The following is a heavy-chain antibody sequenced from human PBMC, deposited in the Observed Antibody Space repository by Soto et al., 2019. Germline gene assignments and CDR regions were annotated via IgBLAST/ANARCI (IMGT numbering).Heavy chain of an antibody. V-gene: IGHV3-72*01. Sequence: EVQLVESGGDLVQPGGSLRLSCAASGFTFSDHYIDWVRQAPGKGLEWFGRSRDKGNSYSTDYAASVKGRFTISRDASKNSLYLQMNSLKTEDTALYYCARSITGTTSFDYWGQGTLVTVSS. CDR2: SRDKGNSYST. CDR1: GFTFSDHY. CDR3: ARSITGTTSFDY. D-gene: IGHD1-7*01. J-gene: IGHJ4*02.